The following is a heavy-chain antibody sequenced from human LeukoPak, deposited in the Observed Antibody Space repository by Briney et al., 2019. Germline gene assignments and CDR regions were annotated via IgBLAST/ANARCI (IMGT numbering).Heavy chain of an antibody. J-gene: IGHJ6*04. CDR3: ARQTVQLERYYYGMDV. D-gene: IGHD1-1*01. CDR1: GGTFSSYA. CDR2: IIPIFGTA. Sequence: VSCKXXGGTFSSYAISWVRQAPGQGLEWMGGIIPIFGTANYAQKFQGRVTITADESTSTAYMELSSLRSEDTAVYYCARQTVQLERYYYGMDVWGKGTTVTVSS. V-gene: IGHV1-69*01.